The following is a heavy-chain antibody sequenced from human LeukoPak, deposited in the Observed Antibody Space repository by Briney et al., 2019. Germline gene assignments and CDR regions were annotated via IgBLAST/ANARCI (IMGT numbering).Heavy chain of an antibody. V-gene: IGHV3-48*03. Sequence: GGSLRLSCAASGFTFSSYEMNWVRQAPGQGLEWVSYISSSGSTIYYADSVKGRFTISRDNAKNSLYLQMNSLRAEDTAVYYCARVLRDSSGYYCFDYWGQGTLVTVSS. CDR2: ISSSGSTI. J-gene: IGHJ4*02. CDR1: GFTFSSYE. CDR3: ARVLRDSSGYYCFDY. D-gene: IGHD3-22*01.